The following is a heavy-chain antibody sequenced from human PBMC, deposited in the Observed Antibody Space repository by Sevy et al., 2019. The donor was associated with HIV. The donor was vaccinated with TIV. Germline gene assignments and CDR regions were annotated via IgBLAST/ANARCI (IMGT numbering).Heavy chain of an antibody. CDR2: IYYNGHI. V-gene: IGHV4-59*08. J-gene: IGHJ4*02. D-gene: IGHD1-26*01. CDR3: AGENAWGRGYS. Sequence: SETLSLTCTVSGGSITSLYWNWIRQPPGKGLEWIANIYYNGHINYNPSLKSRVPLTLDTSKNQFSLRLSPVTAADTAMYYCAGENAWGRGYSWGQGTLVTVSS. CDR1: GGSITSLY.